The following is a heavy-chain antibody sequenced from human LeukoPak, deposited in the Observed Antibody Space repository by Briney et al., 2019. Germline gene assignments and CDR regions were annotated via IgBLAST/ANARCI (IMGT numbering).Heavy chain of an antibody. CDR3: AKPGGAHYDSSGLDY. CDR1: GFTFSSYG. Sequence: PGGSLRLSCAASGFTFSSYGMHWVRQAPGKGLEWVAVISYDGSNKYYADSVKGRFTISRDNSKNTLYLQMNSLRAEDTAVYYCAKPGGAHYDSSGLDYWDQGTLVTVSS. CDR2: ISYDGSNK. D-gene: IGHD3-22*01. J-gene: IGHJ4*02. V-gene: IGHV3-30*18.